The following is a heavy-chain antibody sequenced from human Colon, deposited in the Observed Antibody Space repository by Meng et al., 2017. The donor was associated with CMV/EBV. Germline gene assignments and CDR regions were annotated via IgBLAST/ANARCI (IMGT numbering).Heavy chain of an antibody. J-gene: IGHJ3*02. CDR3: VRGLGI. CDR1: GFTFSSYD. CDR2: IGSNGDT. Sequence: GESLKISCAASGFTFSSYDMHWVRQPTGKGLEWVSVIGSNGDTYYPDSVKGRFTISRENAKNSLCLQMNNLRAGDTAVYYCVRGLGIWGQGTLVTVSS. V-gene: IGHV3-13*01.